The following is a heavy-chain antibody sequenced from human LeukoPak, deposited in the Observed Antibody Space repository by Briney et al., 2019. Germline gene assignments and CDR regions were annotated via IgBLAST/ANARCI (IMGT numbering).Heavy chain of an antibody. J-gene: IGHJ3*02. V-gene: IGHV3-66*02. CDR3: AREGTPYYDSSGYYPGAFDI. D-gene: IGHD3-22*01. CDR2: IYSGGST. CDR1: GFTVSSSY. Sequence: PGGSLRLSCAASGFTVSSSYMSWVRQAPGKGLEWVSVIYSGGSTYYADSVKGRFTISRDNSKNTLYLQMNSLRAEDTAVYYCAREGTPYYDSSGYYPGAFDIWGQGTMVTVSS.